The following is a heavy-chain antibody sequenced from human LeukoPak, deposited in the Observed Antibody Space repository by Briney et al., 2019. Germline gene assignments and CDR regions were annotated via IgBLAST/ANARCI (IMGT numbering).Heavy chain of an antibody. CDR1: GGSINNYY. CDR3: ARIVPYKYGYVDY. CDR2: IYYSGST. D-gene: IGHD5-18*01. Sequence: SETLSLTCTVSGGSINNYYWIWVRQPPGKGLEWIGYIYYSGSTTYSPSLKSRVTISLDTSKNQFSLKLESVTAADTAVYYCARIVPYKYGYVDYWGQGTLVTVSS. V-gene: IGHV4-59*01. J-gene: IGHJ4*02.